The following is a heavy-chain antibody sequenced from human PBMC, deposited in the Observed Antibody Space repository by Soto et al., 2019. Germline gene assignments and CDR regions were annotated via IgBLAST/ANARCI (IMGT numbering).Heavy chain of an antibody. D-gene: IGHD3-3*01. CDR2: IKSKTACGSA. CDR3: TTDLWQSYYDLWSGPYYWFDT. Sequence: WRSLRLSCAASAFTFSEAWMTCVRHAPGKGLAWIGRIKSKTACGSAYYSSRATGRFTILRDDSKNMVYLQMTSLNIEDTGVYYCTTDLWQSYYDLWSGPYYWFDTWGQGTLVTVS. CDR1: AFTFSEAW. J-gene: IGHJ5*02. V-gene: IGHV3-15*01.